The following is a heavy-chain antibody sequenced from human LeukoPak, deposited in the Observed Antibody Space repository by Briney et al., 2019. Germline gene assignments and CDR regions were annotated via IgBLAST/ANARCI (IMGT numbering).Heavy chain of an antibody. D-gene: IGHD3-22*01. J-gene: IGHJ5*02. CDR3: AGYYYDSSRGFDL. Sequence: GGSLRLSCAASGFKFDDYGMSWVRQAPGKGLEWVCDINWNGAWTGYADSVKGRFTISRDNAKNSLYLQMNSLRAEDTASYYCAGYYYDSSRGFDLWGQGTLVTVSA. CDR1: GFKFDDYG. V-gene: IGHV3-20*04. CDR2: INWNGAWT.